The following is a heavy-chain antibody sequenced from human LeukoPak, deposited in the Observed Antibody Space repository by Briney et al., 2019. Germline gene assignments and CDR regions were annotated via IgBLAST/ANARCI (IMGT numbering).Heavy chain of an antibody. V-gene: IGHV4-39*07. CDR2: IYYSGST. J-gene: IGHJ5*02. Sequence: SQTLSLTCTVSGGSISSGGYYWGWIRQPPGKGLEWIGSIYYSGSTYYNPSLKSRVTISINTSKNQFSLKLSSVTAADTAVYYCAQSKKYASGSSNWFDPWGQGTLVTVSS. D-gene: IGHD3-10*01. CDR1: GGSISSGGYY. CDR3: AQSKKYASGSSNWFDP.